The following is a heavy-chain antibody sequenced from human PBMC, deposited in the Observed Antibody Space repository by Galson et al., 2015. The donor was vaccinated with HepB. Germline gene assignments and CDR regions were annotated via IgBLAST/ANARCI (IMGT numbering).Heavy chain of an antibody. CDR2: INPNSGGT. CDR3: ARDDLHCSSTSCYEIDY. D-gene: IGHD2-2*01. CDR1: GYTFTSYG. J-gene: IGHJ4*02. V-gene: IGHV1-2*02. Sequence: SVKVSCKASGYTFTSYGIIWVRQAPGQGLEWMGWINPNSGGTKYAQKFQGRVTMTRDASISTAYMELSRLRSDDTAVYYCARDDLHCSSTSCYEIDYWGQGTLVTVSS.